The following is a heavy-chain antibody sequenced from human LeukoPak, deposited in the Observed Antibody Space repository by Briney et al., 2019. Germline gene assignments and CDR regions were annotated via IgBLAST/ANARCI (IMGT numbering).Heavy chain of an antibody. CDR3: ARDGFWSGYFPYYGMDV. V-gene: IGHV4-59*01. D-gene: IGHD3-3*01. J-gene: IGHJ6*02. CDR2: IYYSGST. CDR1: GGSISSYY. Sequence: PSETLSLTCTVSGGSISSYYWSWIRQPPGKGLEWIGYIYYSGSTNYNPSLKSRVTISVDTSKNQFSLKLSSVTAADTAVYYCARDGFWSGYFPYYGMDVWGQGTTVTVSS.